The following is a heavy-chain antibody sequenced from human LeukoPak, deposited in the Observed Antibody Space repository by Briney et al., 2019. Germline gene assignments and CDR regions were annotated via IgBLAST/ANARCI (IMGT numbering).Heavy chain of an antibody. J-gene: IGHJ5*02. D-gene: IGHD6-6*01. CDR3: ARGEYSSSSPWFDP. CDR2: ICSSSSDI. CDR1: EFTFSSYS. Sequence: PVGCLRLSCAASEFTFSSYSVNWVRQAPGKGLEWVSSICSSSSDIYNADSVKGRFTISRDNAKNSLYLQMNSLRAEDTAVYYCARGEYSSSSPWFDPWGQGTLVTVSS. V-gene: IGHV3-21*01.